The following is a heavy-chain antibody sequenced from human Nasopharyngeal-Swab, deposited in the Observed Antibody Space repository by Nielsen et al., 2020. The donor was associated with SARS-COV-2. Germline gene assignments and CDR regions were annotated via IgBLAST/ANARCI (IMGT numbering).Heavy chain of an antibody. CDR1: GFTFDDHA. J-gene: IGHJ4*02. CDR3: AKELTAYYFDY. D-gene: IGHD5-18*01. CDR2: ISWNSGSI. V-gene: IGHV3-9*01. Sequence: SLKISCAASGFTFDDHAMHWVRQAPGKGLEWVSGISWNSGSIAYADSVKGRFTISRDNAKNSLYLQMNSLRAEDTALYYCAKELTAYYFDYWGQGTQVAVSS.